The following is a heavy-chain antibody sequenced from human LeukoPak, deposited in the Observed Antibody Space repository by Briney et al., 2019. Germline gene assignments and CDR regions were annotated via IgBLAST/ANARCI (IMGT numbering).Heavy chain of an antibody. J-gene: IGHJ5*02. CDR3: ARGYGDYSTPFGP. V-gene: IGHV4-34*01. Sequence: PSETLSLTCAVYGGSFSGYYWSWIRQPPGKGLEWIGEINHSGSTNYNPSLKSRVTISVDTSKNQFSLKLSSVTAADTAVYYCARGYGDYSTPFGPWGQGTLVTVSS. D-gene: IGHD4-17*01. CDR2: INHSGST. CDR1: GGSFSGYY.